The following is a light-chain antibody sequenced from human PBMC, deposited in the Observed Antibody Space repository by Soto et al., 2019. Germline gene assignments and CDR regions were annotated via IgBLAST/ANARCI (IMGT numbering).Light chain of an antibody. CDR2: DVN. CDR3: CSYAGVHTYV. CDR1: RSDIGTYNS. V-gene: IGLV2-11*01. J-gene: IGLJ1*01. Sequence: QSVLTQPRSVSGSPGQSVTISCTGTRSDIGTYNSVSWYQQHPDKAPKLIIYDVNKRPSGVPDRFSGSKSGNTASLTISGLQVDDEADYYCCSYAGVHTYVFGTETKVTVL.